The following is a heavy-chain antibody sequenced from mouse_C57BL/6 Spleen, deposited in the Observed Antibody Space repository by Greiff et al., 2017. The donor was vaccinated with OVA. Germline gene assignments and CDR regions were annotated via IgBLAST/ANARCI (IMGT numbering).Heavy chain of an antibody. D-gene: IGHD1-1*02. CDR3: ARRANHITWVGFAY. CDR2: ISSGGSYT. Sequence: EVKLVESGGDLVKPGGSLKLSCAASGFTFSSYGMSWVRQTPDKRLEWVATISSGGSYTYYPDSVKGRFTISRDNAKNTLYLQMSSLKSEDTARYYCARRANHITWVGFAYWGQGTLVTVSA. CDR1: GFTFSSYG. J-gene: IGHJ3*01. V-gene: IGHV5-6*02.